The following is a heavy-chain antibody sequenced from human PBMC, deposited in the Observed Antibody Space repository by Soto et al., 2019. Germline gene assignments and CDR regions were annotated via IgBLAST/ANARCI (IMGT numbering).Heavy chain of an antibody. V-gene: IGHV3-7*03. CDR2: IKEDGSEK. Sequence: PGGSLRLSCAASGFTFSRFWMSWVRQAPGKGLEWVANIKEDGSEKYYVDSVKGRFTISRDNAKNSLFLQMNSLRAEDTAVYFCPGRTPRRAYNMSARTYWGQGTPATVSS. J-gene: IGHJ4*02. D-gene: IGHD1-1*01. CDR1: GFTFSRFW. CDR3: PGRTPRRAYNMSARTY.